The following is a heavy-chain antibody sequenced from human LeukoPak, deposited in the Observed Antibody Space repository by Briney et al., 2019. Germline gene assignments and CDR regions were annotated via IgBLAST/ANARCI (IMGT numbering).Heavy chain of an antibody. CDR2: IYYSGST. V-gene: IGHV4-59*01. J-gene: IGHJ3*01. CDR1: GGSTSSYY. Sequence: SETLSLTCTVSGGSTSSYYWSWIRQPPGKGLEWIGYIYYSGSTNYNPSLKSRVTISVDTSKNQFSLKLSSVTAADTAVYYCARHIPVSYDAFDLWGRGTTVTVSS. CDR3: ARHIPVSYDAFDL. D-gene: IGHD6-19*01.